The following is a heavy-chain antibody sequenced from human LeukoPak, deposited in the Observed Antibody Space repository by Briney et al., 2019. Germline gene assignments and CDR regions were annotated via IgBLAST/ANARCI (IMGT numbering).Heavy chain of an antibody. CDR1: GGSISSGGYY. CDR2: IYYSGST. D-gene: IGHD6-13*01. Sequence: PSETLSLTCTVSGGSISSGGYYWSWIRQHPGKGPEWIGYIYYSGSTYYNPSLKSRVTISVDTSKNQFSLKLSSVTAADTAVYYCARRPPGIEYGMDVWGQGTTVTVSS. CDR3: ARRPPGIEYGMDV. V-gene: IGHV4-31*03. J-gene: IGHJ6*02.